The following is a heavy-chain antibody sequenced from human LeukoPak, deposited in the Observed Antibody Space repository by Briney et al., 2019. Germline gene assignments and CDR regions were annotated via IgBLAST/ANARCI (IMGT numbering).Heavy chain of an antibody. CDR1: GFTFSSYE. V-gene: IGHV3-7*01. CDR3: ARTYAYDATGDRGH. Sequence: GGSLRLSCSASGFTFSSYEMNWVRQAPGKGLQWVANINPDGSEKYYVDSVKGRFTISRDNAKNSLYLQMNSLRAEDTAVYYCARTYAYDATGDRGHWGQGTLVTVSS. D-gene: IGHD3-16*01. CDR2: INPDGSEK. J-gene: IGHJ4*02.